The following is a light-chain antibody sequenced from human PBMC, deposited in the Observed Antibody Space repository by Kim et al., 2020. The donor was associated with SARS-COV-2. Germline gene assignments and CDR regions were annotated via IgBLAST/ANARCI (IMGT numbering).Light chain of an antibody. CDR3: QAWDSSTAV. J-gene: IGLJ3*02. CDR1: KLGDKY. CDR2: QHT. V-gene: IGLV3-1*01. Sequence: SVAPGQTASITCSGSKLGDKYAYWYQKKPGQSPILVIYQHTKRPSGISQRFSGSRFGNTATLTISRAQTMDEADYYCQAWDSSTAVFGGGTQLTVL.